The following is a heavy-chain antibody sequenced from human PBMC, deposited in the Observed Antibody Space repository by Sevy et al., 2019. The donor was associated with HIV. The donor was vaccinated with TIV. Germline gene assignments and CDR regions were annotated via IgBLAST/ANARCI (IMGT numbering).Heavy chain of an antibody. CDR3: ARGGGNGWYYFDY. CDR2: IIPILGTV. V-gene: IGHV1-69*13. D-gene: IGHD6-19*01. CDR1: GGTFSSYG. Sequence: ASVKVSCKASGGTFSSYGISWVRQAPGQGLEWMGGIIPILGTVNYAQKFQGRVTITGDESTKKAYMELSSLRSEDTAGYYCARGGGNGWYYFDYWGQETLVTVSS. J-gene: IGHJ4*02.